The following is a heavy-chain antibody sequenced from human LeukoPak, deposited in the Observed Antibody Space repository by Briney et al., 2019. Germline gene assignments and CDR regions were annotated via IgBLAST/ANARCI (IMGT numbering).Heavy chain of an antibody. Sequence: GGSLRLSCAASKFAFSSYAMSWVRQAPGKGLEWVSAISGGGGNTYYAGSVKGRFTISRDNSKNTLYLQMNSLRAEDTAVYYCGKNRYSGSLSPFDIWGQGTMVTVSS. V-gene: IGHV3-23*01. CDR2: ISGGGGNT. D-gene: IGHD1-26*01. CDR1: KFAFSSYA. J-gene: IGHJ3*02. CDR3: GKNRYSGSLSPFDI.